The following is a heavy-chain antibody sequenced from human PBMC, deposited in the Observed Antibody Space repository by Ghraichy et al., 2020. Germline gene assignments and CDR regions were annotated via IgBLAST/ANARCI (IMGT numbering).Heavy chain of an antibody. CDR3: ARFGPVTAGYSYYYGMDV. D-gene: IGHD2-21*02. V-gene: IGHV4-34*01. CDR1: GGSFSGYY. CDR2: INHSGST. J-gene: IGHJ6*02. Sequence: TLSLTCAVYGGSFSGYYWSWIRQPPGKGLEWIGEINHSGSTNYNPSLKSRVTISVDTSKNQFSLKLSSVTAADTAVYYCARFGPVTAGYSYYYGMDVWGQGTTVTVSS.